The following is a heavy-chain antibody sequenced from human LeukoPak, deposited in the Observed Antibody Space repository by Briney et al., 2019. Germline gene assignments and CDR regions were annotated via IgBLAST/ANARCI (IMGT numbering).Heavy chain of an antibody. V-gene: IGHV3-30*02. CDR1: GFTFSSYG. CDR3: AKDGYFDWFRGSDYYYYMDV. CDR2: IRYDGSNK. D-gene: IGHD3-9*01. Sequence: GGSLRLSCAATGFTFSSYGMHWVRQAPGKGLEWVAFIRYDGSNKYYADSVKGRFTISRDNSKNTLYLRMNSLRAEDTAVYYCAKDGYFDWFRGSDYYYYMDVWGKGTTVTVSS. J-gene: IGHJ6*03.